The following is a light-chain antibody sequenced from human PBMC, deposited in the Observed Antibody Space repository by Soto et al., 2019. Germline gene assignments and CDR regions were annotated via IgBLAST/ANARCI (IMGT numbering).Light chain of an antibody. CDR2: WAS. CDR1: QSVLYSSNNRNY. Sequence: DIVMTQSPDSLAVSLGERATINCKSSQSVLYSSNNRNYLAWYQQKAGQPPKLLISWASTRESGVPDRFSGDGSGTAFTLTISSLQAEDVAIYFCQQYYDIPFTFGPGTKVDIK. CDR3: QQYYDIPFT. J-gene: IGKJ3*01. V-gene: IGKV4-1*01.